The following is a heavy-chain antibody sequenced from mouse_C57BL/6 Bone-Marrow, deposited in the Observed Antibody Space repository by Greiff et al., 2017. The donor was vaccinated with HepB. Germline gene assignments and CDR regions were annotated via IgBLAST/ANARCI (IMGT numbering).Heavy chain of an antibody. D-gene: IGHD1-1*01. V-gene: IGHV1-9*01. CDR2: ILPGSGST. Sequence: QVQLQQSGAELMKPGASVKLSCKATGYTFTGYWIEWVKQRPGHGLEWIGEILPGSGSTNYNEKFKGKATFTADTSSNTAYMQLSSLTTEDSAIYYGARRVYYGSSYGWYFDVWGTGTTVTVSS. J-gene: IGHJ1*03. CDR1: GYTFTGYW. CDR3: ARRVYYGSSYGWYFDV.